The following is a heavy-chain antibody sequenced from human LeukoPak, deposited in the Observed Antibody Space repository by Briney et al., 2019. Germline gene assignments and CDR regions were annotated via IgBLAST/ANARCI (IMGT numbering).Heavy chain of an antibody. CDR2: IRFDGSNI. CDR1: GLTFSSYG. CDR3: AKDCELGINWNPLDY. J-gene: IGHJ4*02. D-gene: IGHD1-20*01. V-gene: IGHV3-30*02. Sequence: PGGSLRLSCAASGLTFSSYGMHWVRQAPGKGLEWVAFIRFDGSNIYYADSVKGRFTISRDNSKNTLYLQMNSLRAEDTAVYYCAKDCELGINWNPLDYWGQEPLVTVSS.